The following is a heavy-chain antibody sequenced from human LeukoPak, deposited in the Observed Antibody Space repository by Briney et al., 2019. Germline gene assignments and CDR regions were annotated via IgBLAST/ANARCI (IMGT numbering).Heavy chain of an antibody. D-gene: IGHD2-2*01. V-gene: IGHV1-2*06. J-gene: IGHJ4*02. Sequence: ASVKVSCKASGYTFISYYMHWVRQAPGQGLEWMGRINPNSGDTNNAQKFQGRVTMTRDTSISTAYMDLSRLTSDDTAVYYCARDYCSSTSCLFDYWGQGTLVTVSS. CDR1: GYTFISYY. CDR2: INPNSGDT. CDR3: ARDYCSSTSCLFDY.